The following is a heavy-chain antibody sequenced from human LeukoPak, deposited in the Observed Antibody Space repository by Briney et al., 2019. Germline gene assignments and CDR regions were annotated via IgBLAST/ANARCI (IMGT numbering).Heavy chain of an antibody. Sequence: SETLSLTCTVSGGSIISNTYCWGWIRQPPGKGLEWIGSLCYSGSTYSNPSLKSRVTISVDTSKYQFSLKLSSVTAADTAVYYCARLFPLMVRGVSDAFDIWGQGTMVTVSS. CDR2: LCYSGST. CDR3: ARLFPLMVRGVSDAFDI. D-gene: IGHD3-10*01. CDR1: GGSIISNTYC. J-gene: IGHJ3*02. V-gene: IGHV4-39*01.